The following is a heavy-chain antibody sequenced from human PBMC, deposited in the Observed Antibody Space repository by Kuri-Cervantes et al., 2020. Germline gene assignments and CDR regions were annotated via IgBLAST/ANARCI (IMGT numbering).Heavy chain of an antibody. D-gene: IGHD5-12*01. Sequence: GECLKISCAASGFTFSNAWMSWVRQAPGKGLEWVGRIKSKTDGGTTDYAAPVKGRFAISRDDSKNTLYLEMNSLKTEDTAVYYCTMGGLGAVVATTVDYWGQGTLVTVSS. J-gene: IGHJ4*02. CDR3: TMGGLGAVVATTVDY. CDR1: GFTFSNAW. CDR2: IKSKTDGGTT. V-gene: IGHV3-15*01.